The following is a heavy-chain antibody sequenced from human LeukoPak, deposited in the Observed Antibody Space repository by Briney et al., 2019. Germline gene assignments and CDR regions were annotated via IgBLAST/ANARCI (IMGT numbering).Heavy chain of an antibody. CDR3: ARGGGYSGYAFDY. D-gene: IGHD5-12*01. CDR1: GGSISSYY. V-gene: IGHV4-4*07. J-gene: IGHJ4*02. Sequence: SETLSLTCTVSGGSISSYYWSWIRQPAGKGLEWIGRIYTSGSTTYNPSLKSRVAISVDTSKNQFSLKLTSVTAADTAVYYCARGGGYSGYAFDYWGQGTLVTVSS. CDR2: IYTSGST.